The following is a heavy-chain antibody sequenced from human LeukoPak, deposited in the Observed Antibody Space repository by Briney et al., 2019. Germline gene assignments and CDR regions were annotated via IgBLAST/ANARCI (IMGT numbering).Heavy chain of an antibody. V-gene: IGHV3-30*18. CDR2: ISYDGSNK. D-gene: IGHD6-13*01. CDR1: GFTFNSYG. J-gene: IGHJ4*02. CDR3: AKDRGSSSWRTFDY. Sequence: GRSLRLSCAASGFTFNSYGMHWVRQAPGKGLEWVAVISYDGSNKYYADSVRGRFTISRDNSKSTLYLQMNSLRPEDTAVYYCAKDRGSSSWRTFDYWGQGTLVTVSS.